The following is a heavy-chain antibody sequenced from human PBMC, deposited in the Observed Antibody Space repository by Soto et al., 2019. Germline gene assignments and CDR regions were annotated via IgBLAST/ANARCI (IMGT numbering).Heavy chain of an antibody. CDR2: INPSGGRA. Sequence: QVQVLQSGAEVKKPGASVKVSCKASGYIFTSAYIHWVRQAPGQGLEWLGLINPSGGRATYSQRFQGRVTLTSDTSSNTVDMELSSLRSEDTALYYCARGHRSTWYAIDYWGQGTLVTVSS. D-gene: IGHD6-13*01. CDR3: ARGHRSTWYAIDY. V-gene: IGHV1-46*01. J-gene: IGHJ4*02. CDR1: GYIFTSAY.